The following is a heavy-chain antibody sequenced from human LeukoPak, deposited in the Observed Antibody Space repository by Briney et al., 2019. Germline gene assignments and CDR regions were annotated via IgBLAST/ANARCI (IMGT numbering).Heavy chain of an antibody. J-gene: IGHJ5*02. CDR3: ASGGGYDILTGYYTPGGWFDP. V-gene: IGHV4-34*01. CDR2: INHSGST. CDR1: GGSFSGYY. D-gene: IGHD3-9*01. Sequence: SETLSLTCAVYGGSFSGYYWSWIRQPLGKGLEWIGEINHSGSTNYNPSLKSRVTISVDTSKNQFSLKLSSVTAADTAVYYCASGGGYDILTGYYTPGGWFDPWGQGTLVTVSS.